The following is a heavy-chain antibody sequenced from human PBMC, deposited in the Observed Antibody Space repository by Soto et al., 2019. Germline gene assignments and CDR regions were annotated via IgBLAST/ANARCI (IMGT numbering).Heavy chain of an antibody. Sequence: ASVKVSCKASGYTFTGYYMHCVLQSPGQGLEWMGWINPNSGGTNYAQKFQGRVTMTRDTSISTAYMELSRLRSDDTAVYYCARVRKWSSRPIDYWGQGTQVTVSS. V-gene: IGHV1-2*02. J-gene: IGHJ4*02. CDR1: GYTFTGYY. CDR3: ARVRKWSSRPIDY. CDR2: INPNSGGT. D-gene: IGHD2-2*01.